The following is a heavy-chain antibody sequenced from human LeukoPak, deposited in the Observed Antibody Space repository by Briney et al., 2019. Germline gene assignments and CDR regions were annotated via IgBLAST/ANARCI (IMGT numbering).Heavy chain of an antibody. CDR2: ISSGGNT. V-gene: IGHV3-53*01. Sequence: PGGSLRLSCAASGFIVSSNYMSWVRQAPGKGLEWVSVISSGGNTYYAESVRGRFTISRDNSKNTVFLQMNSLRAEDTAVYYCAREVRGYYFDYWGQGTLVTVSS. CDR3: AREVRGYYFDY. D-gene: IGHD3-22*01. J-gene: IGHJ4*02. CDR1: GFIVSSNY.